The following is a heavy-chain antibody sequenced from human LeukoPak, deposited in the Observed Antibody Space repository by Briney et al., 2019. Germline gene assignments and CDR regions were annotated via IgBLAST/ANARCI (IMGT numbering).Heavy chain of an antibody. V-gene: IGHV4-39*01. D-gene: IGHD4-17*01. CDR3: GRSLRYGDYIEHWFDP. CDR2: IYYSGST. CDR1: GVSISSSRYY. J-gene: IGHJ5*02. Sequence: SETLSLTCTVSGVSISSSRYYWGWIRQPPGKGLEWIGSIYYSGSTYYNPSLKSRVTISVDTSKNQFSLKLSSVTAADTAVYYCGRSLRYGDYIEHWFDPWGQGTLVTVSS.